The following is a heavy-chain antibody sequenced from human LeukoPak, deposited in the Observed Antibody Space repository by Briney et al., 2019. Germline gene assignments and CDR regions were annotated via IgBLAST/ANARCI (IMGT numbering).Heavy chain of an antibody. CDR2: IIPIFGTA. J-gene: IGHJ6*03. CDR3: ARALAYCGGDCYGYYYYMDV. D-gene: IGHD2-21*02. Sequence: ASVKVSCKVSGGTFSSYAISWVRQAPGQGLEWMGGIIPIFGTANYAQKFQGRVTITADKSTSTAYMELSSLRSEDTAVYYCARALAYCGGDCYGYYYYMDVWGKGTTVTVSS. V-gene: IGHV1-69*06. CDR1: GGTFSSYA.